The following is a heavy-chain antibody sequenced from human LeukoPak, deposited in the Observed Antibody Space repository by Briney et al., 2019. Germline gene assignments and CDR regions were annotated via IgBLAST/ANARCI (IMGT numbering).Heavy chain of an antibody. D-gene: IGHD6-13*01. CDR3: ASSPGIAAAVNWYFDL. CDR1: GGSISSSSYY. V-gene: IGHV4-39*07. Sequence: ASETLSLTCTVSGGSISSSSYYWGWIRQPPGKGLEWIGSIYYSGSTYYNPSLKSRVTISVDTSKNQFSLKLSSVTAADTAVYYCASSPGIAAAVNWYFDLWGRGTLVTVSS. CDR2: IYYSGST. J-gene: IGHJ2*01.